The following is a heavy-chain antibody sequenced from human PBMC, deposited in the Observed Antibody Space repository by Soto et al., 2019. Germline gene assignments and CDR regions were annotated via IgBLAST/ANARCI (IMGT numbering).Heavy chain of an antibody. J-gene: IGHJ5*02. V-gene: IGHV1-18*01. Sequence: ASAKASCKASGYTFTSYGISWVRQAPGQGLEWMGWISAYNGNTNYAQKLQGRVTMTTDTSTSTAYMELRSLRSDDTAVYYCARGIAAAGTGGFDPWGQGTLVTVSS. CDR3: ARGIAAAGTGGFDP. CDR2: ISAYNGNT. D-gene: IGHD6-13*01. CDR1: GYTFTSYG.